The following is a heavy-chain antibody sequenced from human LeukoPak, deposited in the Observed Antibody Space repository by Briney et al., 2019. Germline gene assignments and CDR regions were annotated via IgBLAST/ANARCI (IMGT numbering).Heavy chain of an antibody. Sequence: TGGSLRLSCAASGFTFNNAAMTWVRQAPGQGLEWVSTITGSDDTTYYADSVKGRFTISRDNAKNSLYLQMNSLRAEDTALYYCARASGIQLWSTFDYWGQGTLVTVSS. J-gene: IGHJ4*02. CDR2: ITGSDDTT. CDR3: ARASGIQLWSTFDY. CDR1: GFTFNNAA. V-gene: IGHV3-23*01. D-gene: IGHD5-18*01.